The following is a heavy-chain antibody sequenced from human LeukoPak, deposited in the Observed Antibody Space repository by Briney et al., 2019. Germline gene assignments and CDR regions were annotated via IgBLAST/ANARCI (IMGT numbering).Heavy chain of an antibody. V-gene: IGHV3-74*01. J-gene: IGHJ2*01. CDR3: ARPGGYGYWYFDL. CDR1: GFTFSSHW. CDR2: INSDGSST. Sequence: GGSLRLSCAASGFTFSSHWMHWVRQAPGKGLVWVSRINSDGSSTSYADSVKGRFTISRDNAKNTLYLQMNSLRAEDTAVYYCARPGGYGYWYFDLWGRGTLVTVSS. D-gene: IGHD5-12*01.